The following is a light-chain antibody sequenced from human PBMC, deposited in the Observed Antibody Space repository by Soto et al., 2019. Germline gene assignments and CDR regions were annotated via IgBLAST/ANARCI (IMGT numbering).Light chain of an antibody. Sequence: ELVLTQSNGTLSLSPGERSTLSCMASQTIYSNLAWYQQKPGQAPRLLIYGASTRATGIPARFSGSGSGTEFTLTISSLQSEDFAIYYCQQYNNGLLWTFGHVTMVDIK. J-gene: IGKJ1*01. CDR1: QTIYSN. CDR3: QQYNNGLLWT. V-gene: IGKV3-15*01. CDR2: GAS.